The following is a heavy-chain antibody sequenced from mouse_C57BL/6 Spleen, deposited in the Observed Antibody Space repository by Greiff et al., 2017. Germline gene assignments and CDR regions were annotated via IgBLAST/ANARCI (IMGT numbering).Heavy chain of an antibody. D-gene: IGHD1-1*01. CDR3: ARYDNGDHDLYFEG. CDR2: IDPSDSDT. J-gene: IGHJ1*03. Sequence: QVQLQQPGAELVRPGSSVKLSCTASGYTFTSYCMHWVKQRPVQGLEWIGNIDPSDSDTHYTSKFKDKATLTVDKSSSTAYMQLSSLTSEDSAVYYCARYDNGDHDLYFEGWGTGTTVTV. V-gene: IGHV1-52*01. CDR1: GYTFTSYC.